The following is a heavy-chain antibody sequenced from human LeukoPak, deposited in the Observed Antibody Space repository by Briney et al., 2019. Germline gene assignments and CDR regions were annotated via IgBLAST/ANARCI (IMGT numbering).Heavy chain of an antibody. V-gene: IGHV4-39*07. CDR1: GGSISSSSYY. J-gene: IGHJ4*02. D-gene: IGHD1-26*01. CDR3: ARETVGATPQFDY. CDR2: IYYSGST. Sequence: PSETLSLTCTVSGGSISSSSYYWGWIRQPPGKGLEWIGSIYYSGSTYYNPSLKSRVTISVDTSKNQFSLKLSSVTAADTAVYYCARETVGATPQFDYWAREPWSPSPQ.